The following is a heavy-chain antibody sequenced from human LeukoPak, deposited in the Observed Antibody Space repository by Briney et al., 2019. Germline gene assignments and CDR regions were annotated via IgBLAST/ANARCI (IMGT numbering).Heavy chain of an antibody. CDR3: ARAPTRIAAFDY. Sequence: PGGSLRLSCAASGFTFRSYGMHWVRQAPGKGLEWVAVIWYDGSNKYYADSVKGRFTISRDNAKNSLYLQMNSLRAEDTAVYYCARAPTRIAAFDYWGQGTLVTVSS. J-gene: IGHJ4*02. CDR1: GFTFRSYG. V-gene: IGHV3-33*03. D-gene: IGHD6-13*01. CDR2: IWYDGSNK.